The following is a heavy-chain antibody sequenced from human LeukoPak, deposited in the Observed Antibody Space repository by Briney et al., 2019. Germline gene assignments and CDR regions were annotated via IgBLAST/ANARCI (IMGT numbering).Heavy chain of an antibody. CDR1: GFIFRNSY. V-gene: IGHV3-7*01. CDR2: VIQDGSVK. D-gene: IGHD3/OR15-3a*01. CDR3: TDPDWG. Sequence: GGSLSLSCAASGFIFRNSYMTWFRQAPGEGLEWVATVIQDGSVKYYLDSVKGRFTISRDNAKNSLYLQMKSLRAEDTAIYYCTDPDWGWGQGTMVTVSS. J-gene: IGHJ3*01.